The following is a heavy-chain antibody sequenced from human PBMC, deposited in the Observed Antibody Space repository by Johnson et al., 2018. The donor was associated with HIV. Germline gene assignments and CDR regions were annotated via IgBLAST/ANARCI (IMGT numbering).Heavy chain of an antibody. CDR1: GFTFSSYG. V-gene: IGHV3-33*01. CDR3: ATSLYYYDSSGFSYDAFDI. Sequence: QVQLVESGGGVVQPGRSLRLSCAASGFTFSSYGMHWVRQAPGKGLVRVAVLWYDGSNKYYADSVKGRFTISRDNSKNTLYLQMNSLRAEDTAVYYCATSLYYYDSSGFSYDAFDIWGQGTMGTVSS. CDR2: LWYDGSNK. J-gene: IGHJ3*02. D-gene: IGHD3-22*01.